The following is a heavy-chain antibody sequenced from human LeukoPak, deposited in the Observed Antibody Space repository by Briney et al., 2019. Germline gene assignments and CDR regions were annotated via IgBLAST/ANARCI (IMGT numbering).Heavy chain of an antibody. Sequence: GGSLRLSCAASGFTFSSYGMHWVRQAPGMGLEWVTFIRYDGSKKYYADSVKGRFTISRDNSKNTLYLQMNSLRAEDTAVYYCAKDLRAGGLEYFDYWGQGTLVTVSS. CDR3: AKDLRAGGLEYFDY. D-gene: IGHD3-16*01. V-gene: IGHV3-30*02. J-gene: IGHJ4*02. CDR2: IRYDGSKK. CDR1: GFTFSSYG.